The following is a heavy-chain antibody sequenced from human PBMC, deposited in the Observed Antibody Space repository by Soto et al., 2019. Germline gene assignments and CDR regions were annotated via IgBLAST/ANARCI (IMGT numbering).Heavy chain of an antibody. V-gene: IGHV4-59*08. CDR1: GGSISSYY. CDR3: ARRYGCTLGY. CDR2: IYYSGST. D-gene: IGHD2-8*01. J-gene: IGHJ4*02. Sequence: SETLSLTCTVSGGSISSYYWSWIRQPPGKGLEWIGYIYYSGSTNYNPSLKSRVTISVDTSKNQFSLKLSSVTAADTAVYYCARRYGCTLGYLGQGTLVTVSS.